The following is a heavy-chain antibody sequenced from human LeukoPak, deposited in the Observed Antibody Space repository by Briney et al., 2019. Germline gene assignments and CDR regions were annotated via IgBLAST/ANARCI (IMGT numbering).Heavy chain of an antibody. Sequence: AGGSLRLSCGTSGFTFRSYAMHWVRQAPGKGLEWVSVIYSAGTTYYADSVKGRFTISRQNPENTLFLQMNSLRPEDTAVYYCARVLGYDSSGYYRGYFDYWGQGTLVTVSS. CDR2: IYSAGTT. CDR3: ARVLGYDSSGYYRGYFDY. CDR1: GFTFRSYA. V-gene: IGHV3-53*04. D-gene: IGHD3-22*01. J-gene: IGHJ4*02.